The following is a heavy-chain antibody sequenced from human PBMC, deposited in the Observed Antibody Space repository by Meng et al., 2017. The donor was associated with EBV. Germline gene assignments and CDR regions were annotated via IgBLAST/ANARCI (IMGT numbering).Heavy chain of an antibody. J-gene: IGHJ5*02. CDR1: GFTFDDYV. V-gene: IGHV3-20*01. Sequence: VALGGGVVRPAGFLGLSWAASGFTFDDYVMTWVRQAPGKGLEWVSSINWNGGGTDYADSVQCRFTISRDNARTSLYLQMNALRVVDTAFYHCARYPYYYGSRSSNWFDAWGQGTLVTVFS. D-gene: IGHD3-10*01. CDR2: INWNGGGT. CDR3: ARYPYYYGSRSSNWFDA.